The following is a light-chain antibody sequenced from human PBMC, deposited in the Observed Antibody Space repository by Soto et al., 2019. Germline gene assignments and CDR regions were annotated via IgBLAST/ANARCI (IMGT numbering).Light chain of an antibody. Sequence: EIVLTQSPGTLSLSPGERATLSCRASQSVSSNYLAWYQQKPGQAPRLLIYGTSSRATDIPGRFSGSGAGTDFTLTISRLAPEDFAVYYCQQYGTASYTFGQGTKVEIK. CDR3: QQYGTASYT. CDR2: GTS. V-gene: IGKV3-20*01. CDR1: QSVSSNY. J-gene: IGKJ2*01.